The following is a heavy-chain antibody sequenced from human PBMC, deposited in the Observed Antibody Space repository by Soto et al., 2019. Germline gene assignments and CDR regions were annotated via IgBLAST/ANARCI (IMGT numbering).Heavy chain of an antibody. V-gene: IGHV4-31*03. Sequence: SETLSLSCTVAGGSISSGGYYWSLIRQHPGKGLEWIGYIYYSGSTYYNPSLKSRVTISVDTSKNQFFLKLTSVTAADTAVYYCARDTGYRPDYWGQGSLVTVSS. D-gene: IGHD6-13*01. CDR2: IYYSGST. CDR3: ARDTGYRPDY. J-gene: IGHJ4*02. CDR1: GGSISSGGYY.